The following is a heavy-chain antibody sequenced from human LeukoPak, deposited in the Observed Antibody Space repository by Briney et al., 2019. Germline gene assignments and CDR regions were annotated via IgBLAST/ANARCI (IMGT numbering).Heavy chain of an antibody. CDR1: GFTFSNFW. J-gene: IGHJ4*02. CDR2: IRQDGVEK. D-gene: IGHD2-15*01. CDR3: TRVNNRYSDF. Sequence: PGGSLRLSCAASGFTFSNFWMTWVRQAPGKGLEWVAHIRQDGVEKYYVDSVRGRFTISRDNAKNSMNLQMNGLRVEDTAVNYCTRVNNRYSDFWSQGSLVIVSS. V-gene: IGHV3-7*01.